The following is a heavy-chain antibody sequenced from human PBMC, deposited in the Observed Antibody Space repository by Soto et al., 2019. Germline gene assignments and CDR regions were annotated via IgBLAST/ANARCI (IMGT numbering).Heavy chain of an antibody. V-gene: IGHV3-23*04. CDR2: ISNSGGST. CDR3: TQGKISTTGLNY. CDR1: GFTFSSYA. D-gene: IGHD1-1*01. Sequence: EVQLVESGGGLVQPGGSLRLSCAASGFTFSSYAMSWARQAPGKGLEWVLSISNSGGSTYHADSVKGRFTISRDDSEKTLYLQMNSLRVEDAAIYFCTQGKISTTGLNYWGQRTLVTVSS. J-gene: IGHJ4*02.